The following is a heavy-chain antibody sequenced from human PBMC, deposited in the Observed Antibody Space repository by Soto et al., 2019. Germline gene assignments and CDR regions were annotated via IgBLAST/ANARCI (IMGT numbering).Heavy chain of an antibody. CDR2: ISGSGSPT. CDR3: ARDMSGGTYNYYYGMDV. J-gene: IGHJ6*02. CDR1: GFTFSSYA. Sequence: EVQLLESGGGLGQPGGSLRLSCAASGFTFSSYAMTWVRQAPGRGLEWVSAISGSGSPTYSADSVKGRFTISRDNSKNXXYLQMNSLRADDTAVYYCARDMSGGTYNYYYGMDVWGQGTTVTVSS. D-gene: IGHD1-26*01. V-gene: IGHV3-23*01.